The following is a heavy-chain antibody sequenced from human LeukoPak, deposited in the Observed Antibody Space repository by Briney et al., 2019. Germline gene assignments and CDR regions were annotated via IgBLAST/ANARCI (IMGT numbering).Heavy chain of an antibody. CDR2: ISTDGSQT. J-gene: IGHJ4*02. Sequence: GGSLRLSCEASGFTLSNYWMHWVRQPPGKGLMWVSQISTDGSQTFYADSVEGRFTISRDNAQNTLFLQMDSLRPEDTAVYYCVRSLRSADFWGQGTLVTVSS. CDR1: GFTLSNYW. V-gene: IGHV3-74*01. CDR3: VRSLRSADF.